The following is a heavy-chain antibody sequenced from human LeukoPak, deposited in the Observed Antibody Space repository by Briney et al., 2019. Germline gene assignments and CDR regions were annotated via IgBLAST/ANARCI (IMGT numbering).Heavy chain of an antibody. J-gene: IGHJ4*02. D-gene: IGHD6-19*01. CDR3: ARDIWLGPSVEY. Sequence: ASVKVSCKASGYTFTSYDINWVRQATGQGLEWMGWMNPNSGNTGYAQKFQGRVTMTKNTSISTAYMELNSLRAEDTAVYYCARDIWLGPSVEYWGQGTLVTVSS. CDR1: GYTFTSYD. V-gene: IGHV1-8*01. CDR2: MNPNSGNT.